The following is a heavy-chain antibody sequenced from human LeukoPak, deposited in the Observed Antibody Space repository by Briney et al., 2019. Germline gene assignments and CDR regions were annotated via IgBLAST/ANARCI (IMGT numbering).Heavy chain of an antibody. CDR2: INRNGVSA. Sequence: GGSLRLSCAASGFIFDNYGMSWVRQVPGKGLEWVSRINRNGVSALYADSVKGRFTISRDNAKKSLYLQMNSLRAEDTAVYYCARDRVGYYDSSGYLPLYYYYYYMDVWGKGTTVTVSS. V-gene: IGHV3-20*04. J-gene: IGHJ6*03. D-gene: IGHD3-22*01. CDR1: GFIFDNYG. CDR3: ARDRVGYYDSSGYLPLYYYYYYMDV.